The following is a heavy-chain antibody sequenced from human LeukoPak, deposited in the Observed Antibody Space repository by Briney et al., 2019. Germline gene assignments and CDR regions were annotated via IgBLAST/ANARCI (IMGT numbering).Heavy chain of an antibody. V-gene: IGHV4-59*08. CDR2: IYYSGST. CDR3: ARPRIAAAHDAFDI. Sequence: SGTLSLTCTVSGGSISSYYWSWIRRPPGKGLEWIGYIYYSGSTNYNPSLKSRVTISVDTSKNQFSLKLSSVTAADTAVYYCARPRIAAAHDAFDIWGQGTMVTVSS. J-gene: IGHJ3*02. CDR1: GGSISSYY. D-gene: IGHD6-13*01.